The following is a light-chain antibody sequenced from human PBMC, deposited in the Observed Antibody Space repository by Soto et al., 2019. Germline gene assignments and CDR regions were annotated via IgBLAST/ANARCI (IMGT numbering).Light chain of an antibody. Sequence: NFMLTQPHSVSESPGKTVTISCTRSSGSIASNYVQWYQQRPGSSPTTVIYGDNQRPSGVPDRFSGSIDSSSNTASLTISGLKTEDEAGYYCQSYATSSVVFGGGTKLTVL. CDR1: SGSIASNY. CDR2: GDN. CDR3: QSYATSSVV. V-gene: IGLV6-57*01. J-gene: IGLJ2*01.